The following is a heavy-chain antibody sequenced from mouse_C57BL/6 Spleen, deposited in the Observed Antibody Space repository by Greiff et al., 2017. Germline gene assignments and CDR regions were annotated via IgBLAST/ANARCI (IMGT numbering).Heavy chain of an antibody. J-gene: IGHJ4*01. D-gene: IGHD2-4*01. CDR2: ISSGSSTI. V-gene: IGHV5-17*01. CDR3: ARSNYDYADAMDY. Sequence: EVKLVESGGGLVKPGGSLKLSCAASGFTFSDHGMHWVRQAPEKGLEWVAYISSGSSTIYYADTVKGRFTISRDNAKNTLFLQMTSLRSEDTAMYYCARSNYDYADAMDYWGQGTSVTVSS. CDR1: GFTFSDHG.